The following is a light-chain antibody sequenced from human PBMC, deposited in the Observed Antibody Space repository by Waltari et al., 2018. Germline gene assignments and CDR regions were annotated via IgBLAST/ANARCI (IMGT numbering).Light chain of an antibody. Sequence: DIQMTQSPSSLSASIGDRVTITCRASQDITNSLNWFQQKPGKAPKSLIYGASRLQSGVSSKFSGSGYGTDFTLIISSLQPEDFATYYCLQYDSYPRTFGPGTKVEIK. CDR1: QDITNS. CDR2: GAS. J-gene: IGKJ1*01. V-gene: IGKV1-16*02. CDR3: LQYDSYPRT.